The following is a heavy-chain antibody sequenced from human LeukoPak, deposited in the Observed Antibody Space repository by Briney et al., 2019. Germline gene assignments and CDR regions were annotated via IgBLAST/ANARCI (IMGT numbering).Heavy chain of an antibody. CDR1: GGSFSGYY. J-gene: IGHJ3*02. CDR2: INHSGST. V-gene: IGHV4-34*01. D-gene: IGHD3-9*01. Sequence: PSETLSLTCAVYGGSFSGYYWSWIRQPPGKGLEWIGEINHSGSTNYNPSLKSRVTISVDTSKNQFSLKLSSVTAADTAVYYCARRGGGGTYYDILTGYRTIPPDAFDIWGQGTMVTVSS. CDR3: ARRGGGGTYYDILTGYRTIPPDAFDI.